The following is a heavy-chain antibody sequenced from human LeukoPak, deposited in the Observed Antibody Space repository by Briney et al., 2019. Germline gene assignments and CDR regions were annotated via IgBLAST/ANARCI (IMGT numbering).Heavy chain of an antibody. Sequence: GGSLRHSCAASGFTVSSNYMSWVRQAPGKGLEWVSIIYSGGSTYYADSVKGRFTISRDNSKNTLYLQMNSLRAEDTAIYYCARGGIGHCDYWGQGTLVTVSS. J-gene: IGHJ4*02. CDR2: IYSGGST. D-gene: IGHD6-13*01. CDR3: ARGGIGHCDY. V-gene: IGHV3-53*01. CDR1: GFTVSSNY.